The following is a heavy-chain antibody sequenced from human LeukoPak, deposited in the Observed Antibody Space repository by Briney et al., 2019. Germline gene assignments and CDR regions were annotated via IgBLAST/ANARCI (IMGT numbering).Heavy chain of an antibody. V-gene: IGHV5-51*01. CDR3: ARLAREFDY. CDR1: GYIFSTYW. CDR2: IYPGDSEA. J-gene: IGHJ4*02. D-gene: IGHD5-24*01. Sequence: GESLKISCKGSGYIFSTYWIGWVRQMPGKGLEWMGIIYPGDSEARYSPSFQGQVTMSADKSISTAYLQWTSLKASDTAMYYCARLAREFDYWGQGTLVTVSS.